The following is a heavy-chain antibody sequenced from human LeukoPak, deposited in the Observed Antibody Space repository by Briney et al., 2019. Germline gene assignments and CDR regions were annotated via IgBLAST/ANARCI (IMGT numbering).Heavy chain of an antibody. J-gene: IGHJ4*02. V-gene: IGHV3-74*01. D-gene: IGHD3-22*01. CDR1: GFTFSRYW. Sequence: GGSLRLFCAASGFTFSRYWMHWVRQAPGKGLVWVSRINSDGSSTSYADSVKGRFTISRDNAKNTLYLQMNSLRAEDTALYYCAKDYYYDTAFDYWGQGTLVTVSS. CDR2: INSDGSST. CDR3: AKDYYYDTAFDY.